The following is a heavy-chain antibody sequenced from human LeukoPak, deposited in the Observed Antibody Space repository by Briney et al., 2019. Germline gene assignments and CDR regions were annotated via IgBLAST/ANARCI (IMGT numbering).Heavy chain of an antibody. V-gene: IGHV3-30*18. CDR3: AKVSARGVISY. J-gene: IGHJ4*02. CDR2: ISYDGSNK. D-gene: IGHD2/OR15-2a*01. Sequence: GRSLRLSCAASGFSFSSYGMHWVRQAPGKGLEWVAVISYDGSNKYYADSVKGRFTISRDNSKNTLYLQMNSLRAEDTAVYYCAKVSARGVISYWGQGTLVTVSS. CDR1: GFSFSSYG.